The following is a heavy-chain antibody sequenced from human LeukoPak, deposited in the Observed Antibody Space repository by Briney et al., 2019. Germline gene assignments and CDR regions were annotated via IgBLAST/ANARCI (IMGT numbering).Heavy chain of an antibody. CDR3: DGADF. Sequence: GGSLRLSCAASGFTFRTYSMNWARQAPGKGLEWVSTINYSGGGTYYADSVKGRFTISRDNSKNTLDLQINSLRADDTAVYYCDGADFWGQGTLVTVSS. V-gene: IGHV3-23*01. J-gene: IGHJ4*02. CDR1: GFTFRTYS. CDR2: INYSGGGT.